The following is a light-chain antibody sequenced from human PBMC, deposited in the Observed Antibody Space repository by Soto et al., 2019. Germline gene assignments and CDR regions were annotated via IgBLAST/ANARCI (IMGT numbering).Light chain of an antibody. V-gene: IGKV1-27*01. CDR2: ATS. CDR3: QKYNSAPLT. Sequence: DVQMTQSPSSLSAFVGDRVTITCRASQGIAPYLAWFQQKPGKVPKLLIYATSTLQSGVPSRFSGSGSGTDFTLNIHSLQPEDVGTYYCQKYNSAPLTFGGGTKVEIK. CDR1: QGIAPY. J-gene: IGKJ4*01.